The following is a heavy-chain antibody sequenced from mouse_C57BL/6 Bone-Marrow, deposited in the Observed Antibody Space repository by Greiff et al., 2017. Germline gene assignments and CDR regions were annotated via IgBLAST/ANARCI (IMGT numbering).Heavy chain of an antibody. CDR3: ARLYYGSSLAGFAY. D-gene: IGHD1-1*01. Sequence: EVQVVESGGDLVKPGGSLKLSCAASGFTFSSYGLSWVRQTPDKRLEWVATISSGGSYTYYPDSVKGRFTISRDNAKNTLYLQMSSLKSEDTAMYYCARLYYGSSLAGFAYWGQGTLVTVSA. CDR1: GFTFSSYG. J-gene: IGHJ3*01. V-gene: IGHV5-6*01. CDR2: ISSGGSYT.